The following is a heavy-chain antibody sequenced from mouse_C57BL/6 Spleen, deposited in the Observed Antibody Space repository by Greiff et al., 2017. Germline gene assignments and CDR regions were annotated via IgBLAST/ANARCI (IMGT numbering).Heavy chain of an antibody. Sequence: VQLVESGPGLVAPSQSLSITCTVSGFSLTSYAISWVRQPPGKGLEWLGGIWTGGGTNYNSARKSRLSISKDNSKSQVFLKMNSLQTDDTARYYCARNREGDYWGQGTTLTVSS. CDR2: IWTGGGT. V-gene: IGHV2-9-1*01. CDR3: ARNREGDY. D-gene: IGHD3-3*01. J-gene: IGHJ2*01. CDR1: GFSLTSYA.